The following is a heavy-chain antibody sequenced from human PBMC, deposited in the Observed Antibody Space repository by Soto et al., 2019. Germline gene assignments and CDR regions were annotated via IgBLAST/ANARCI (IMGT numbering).Heavy chain of an antibody. V-gene: IGHV3-30-3*01. CDR1: GFTFSSYA. CDR3: ARVGCSGGSCYFGKSYYYYGMYV. D-gene: IGHD2-15*01. J-gene: IGHJ6*02. CDR2: ISYDGSNK. Sequence: QVQLVESGGGVVQPGRSLRLSCAASGFTFSSYAMHWVRQAPGKGLEWVAVISYDGSNKYYADSVKGRFTISRDNSKNTLYLQMNSLRAEDTAVYYCARVGCSGGSCYFGKSYYYYGMYVWGQGTTVTVSS.